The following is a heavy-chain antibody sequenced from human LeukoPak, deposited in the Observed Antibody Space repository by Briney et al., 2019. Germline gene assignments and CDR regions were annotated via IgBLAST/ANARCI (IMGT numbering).Heavy chain of an antibody. D-gene: IGHD6-13*01. V-gene: IGHV4-34*01. CDR3: ARGAGLVGYFDY. CDR1: GGSFSGYY. Sequence: SETLSLTCAVYGGSFSGYYWSWIRQPPGKGLEWIGEINHSGSTNYNPSLKSRVTISVDTSKNQFPLKLSSVTAADTAVYYCARGAGLVGYFDYWGQGTLVTVSS. CDR2: INHSGST. J-gene: IGHJ4*02.